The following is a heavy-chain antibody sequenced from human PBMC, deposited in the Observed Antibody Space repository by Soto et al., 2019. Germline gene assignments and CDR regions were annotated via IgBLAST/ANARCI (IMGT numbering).Heavy chain of an antibody. J-gene: IGHJ4*02. CDR2: IYSGGST. V-gene: IGHV3-66*01. CDR3: AREQDWTTDY. D-gene: IGHD1-1*01. Sequence: GGSLRLSCAASGFTVSSNYMIWVCPAPGKGLEWVSVIYSGGSTYYADSVRGRFTISRDNAKNTLYLQMNSLRAEDTAVYYCAREQDWTTDYWGQGTLVTVSS. CDR1: GFTVSSNY.